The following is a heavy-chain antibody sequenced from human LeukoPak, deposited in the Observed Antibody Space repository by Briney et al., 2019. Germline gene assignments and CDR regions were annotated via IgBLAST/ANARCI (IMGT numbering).Heavy chain of an antibody. V-gene: IGHV4-39*07. Sequence: SETLSLTCTVSGGSISSSSYYWGWIRQPPGKGLEWIGSIYFSGSTFYNPSLKSRLTISVDTSKNQLSLKLSSVTAADTAVYYCARVMGDYYDSSGYYRRSDVFDIWGQGTMLTVSS. D-gene: IGHD3-22*01. CDR3: ARVMGDYYDSSGYYRRSDVFDI. J-gene: IGHJ3*02. CDR1: GGSISSSSYY. CDR2: IYFSGST.